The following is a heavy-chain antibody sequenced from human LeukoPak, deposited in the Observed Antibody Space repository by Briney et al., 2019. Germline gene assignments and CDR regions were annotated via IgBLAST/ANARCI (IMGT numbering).Heavy chain of an antibody. J-gene: IGHJ4*02. CDR1: GGSISSSSYY. CDR2: IYYSGST. CDR3: ARLNRLRGSNRWDY. V-gene: IGHV4-39*01. Sequence: PSETLSLTCTVSGGSISSSSYYWGWIRQPPGKGLEWIGSIYYSGSTYYNPSLKSRVTISVDTSKNQFSLKLSSVTAADTAGYYCARLNRLRGSNRWDYWGQGTLVTVSS. D-gene: IGHD3-16*01.